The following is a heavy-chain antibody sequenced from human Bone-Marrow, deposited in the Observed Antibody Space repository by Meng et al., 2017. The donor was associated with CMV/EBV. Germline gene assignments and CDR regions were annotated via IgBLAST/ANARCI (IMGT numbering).Heavy chain of an antibody. V-gene: IGHV3-66*02. CDR2: IYSGGST. CDR1: GFTVSSNY. Sequence: GESLKISCAASGFTVSSNYMSWVRQAPGKGLEWVSVIYSGGSTYYADSVKGRFTISRDNSKNTLYLQMNSLRAEDTAVYYCAKEGYYGSGYGMDVWGQGTTVTVSS. D-gene: IGHD3-10*01. CDR3: AKEGYYGSGYGMDV. J-gene: IGHJ6*02.